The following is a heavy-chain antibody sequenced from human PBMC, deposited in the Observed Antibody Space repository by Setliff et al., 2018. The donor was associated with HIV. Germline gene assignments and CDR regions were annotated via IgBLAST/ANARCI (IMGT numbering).Heavy chain of an antibody. CDR2: ISSIETYI. CDR3: AREMEIWFGGLFYYYGMDV. Sequence: GGSLRLSCAASGFIFSDYDIHWVRQAPGKGLEWVSSISSIETYIYHADSVKGRFTISRDNSKNTLYLQMNSLRAEDTAVYYCAREMEIWFGGLFYYYGMDVWGQGTTVTVSS. J-gene: IGHJ6*02. CDR1: GFIFSDYD. V-gene: IGHV3-21*01. D-gene: IGHD3-10*01.